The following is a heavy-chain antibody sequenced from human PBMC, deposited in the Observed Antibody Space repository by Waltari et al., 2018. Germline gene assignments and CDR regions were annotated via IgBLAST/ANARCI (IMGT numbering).Heavy chain of an antibody. Sequence: QFQLVESGGGVVQRGRSLTLSWAASGYTFSSYGLHWVRQAPGKGLEWLAFISNDAMTEYYADSVKGRFTVSRDNSKNLAFLQLNSLRPEDTAMYFCANAPNGGRFSVPGIDYWGQGTLVTVSS. CDR2: ISNDAMTE. J-gene: IGHJ4*02. CDR1: GYTFSSYG. D-gene: IGHD6-19*01. CDR3: ANAPNGGRFSVPGIDY. V-gene: IGHV3-30*18.